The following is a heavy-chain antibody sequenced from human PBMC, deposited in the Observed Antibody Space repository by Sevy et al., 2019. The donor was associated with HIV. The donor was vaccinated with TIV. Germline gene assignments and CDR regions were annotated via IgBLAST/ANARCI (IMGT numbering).Heavy chain of an antibody. CDR3: ERGDYYDSSGYYPRY. CDR1: GGSISSGSYY. CDR2: IYTSGSP. V-gene: IGHV4-61*02. Sequence: SETLSLTCTVSGGSISSGSYYWSWIRQPAGKGLEWIGRIYTSGSPNYNPSLKSRVTMSVDTSKNQFSLKLSSVTAADTAVYYCERGDYYDSSGYYPRYWGQGTLVTVSS. J-gene: IGHJ4*02. D-gene: IGHD3-22*01.